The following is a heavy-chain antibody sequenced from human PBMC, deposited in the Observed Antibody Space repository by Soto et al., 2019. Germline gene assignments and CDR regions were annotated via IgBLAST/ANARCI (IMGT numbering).Heavy chain of an antibody. CDR3: ARGTVATTYNYYYYYGMDV. V-gene: IGHV1-24*01. Sequence: ASVKVSCKVSGYTLTELSMHWVRQAPGKGLEWMGGFDPEDGETIYAQKFQGRVTMTEDTSTDTAYMELSSLRSEDTAVYYCARGTVATTYNYYYYYGMDVWGQGTTVTVSS. CDR2: FDPEDGET. D-gene: IGHD5-12*01. CDR1: GYTLTELS. J-gene: IGHJ6*02.